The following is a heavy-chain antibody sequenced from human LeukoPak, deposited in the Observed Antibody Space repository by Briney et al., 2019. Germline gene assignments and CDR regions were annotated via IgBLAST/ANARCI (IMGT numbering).Heavy chain of an antibody. V-gene: IGHV3-23*01. CDR2: ISGSGGST. CDR3: AKELLETLCSGGSCYSDYYYGMDV. J-gene: IGHJ6*02. CDR1: GFTFSRYA. D-gene: IGHD2-15*01. Sequence: GGSLRPSCAAPGFTFSRYAMSWGRQAPGRRLEWVSAISGSGGSTYYADSVKGRFTISRDNSKNTLYLQMNSLRAEDTAVYYCAKELLETLCSGGSCYSDYYYGMDVWGQGTTVTVSS.